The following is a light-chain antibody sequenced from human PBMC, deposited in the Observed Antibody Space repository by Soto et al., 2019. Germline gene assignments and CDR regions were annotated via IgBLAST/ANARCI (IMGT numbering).Light chain of an antibody. CDR3: QQSYSTPKT. CDR1: QSVSSSY. J-gene: IGKJ1*01. Sequence: VFTESPCTLSLSPGERAPLSCRASQSVSSSYLAWYQQKPGQAPRLLIYGASTRATGIPARFSGSGSGTEFTLTISSLQPEDFATYYCQQSYSTPKTFGQGTKVDIK. CDR2: GAS. V-gene: IGKV3-20*01.